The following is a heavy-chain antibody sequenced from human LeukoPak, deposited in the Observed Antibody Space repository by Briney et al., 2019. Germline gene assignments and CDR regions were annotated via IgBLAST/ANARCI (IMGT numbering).Heavy chain of an antibody. J-gene: IGHJ6*04. Sequence: GGSLRLSCAASGFTFSSYGMSWVRQAPGRGLEGVSYISSSGSTIYYADSVKGRFTISRDNAKNSLYLQMNSLRAEDTAVYYCAELGITMIGGVWGKGSTVTISS. CDR1: GFTFSSYG. D-gene: IGHD3-10*02. CDR2: ISSSGSTI. CDR3: AELGITMIGGV. V-gene: IGHV3-48*04.